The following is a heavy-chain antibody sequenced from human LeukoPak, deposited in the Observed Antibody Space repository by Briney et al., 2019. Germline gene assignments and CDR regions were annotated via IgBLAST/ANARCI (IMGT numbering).Heavy chain of an antibody. CDR3: ATSDYYDSGRGGVSPSDH. V-gene: IGHV3-7*01. CDR2: IIQDGSGK. Sequence: TGGSLRLSCAASGFTFSQYCMTWVRQAPGKGLEWMAEIIQDGSGKYYVDSVKGRFTISRDNPKNSLYLQMNSLRAEDTAVYYCATSDYYDSGRGGVSPSDHWGQGTLVTVSS. CDR1: GFTFSQYC. D-gene: IGHD3-10*01. J-gene: IGHJ4*02.